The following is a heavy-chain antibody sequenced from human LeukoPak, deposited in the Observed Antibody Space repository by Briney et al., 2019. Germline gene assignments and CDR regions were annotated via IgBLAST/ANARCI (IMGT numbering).Heavy chain of an antibody. V-gene: IGHV3-66*01. D-gene: IGHD2-15*01. CDR3: ARTPVGSSGGRGYGLSNYCIDV. CDR1: GFTVSSNY. J-gene: IGHJ6*04. Sequence: GGSLRLSWAASGFTVSSNYMSSVRQAPGKGLDWVSVIYSGGSTYYADSGKGRFPIPRDNSKKPLYLQMNSLRVRDPDVYYWARTPVGSSGGRGYGLSNYCIDVWNEGSTVTVHS. CDR2: IYSGGST.